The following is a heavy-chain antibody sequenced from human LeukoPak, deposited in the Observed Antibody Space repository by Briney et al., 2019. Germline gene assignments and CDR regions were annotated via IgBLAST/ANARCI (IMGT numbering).Heavy chain of an antibody. V-gene: IGHV4-59*01. CDR2: IYYGGST. D-gene: IGHD1-26*01. Sequence: SETLSLTCTVSGGSISSYYWNWIRQPPGKGLEWIAYIYYGGSTNYNPSLKSRVTISVDTSKNQFSLKLSSVTAADTAVYYCARDVGATPGWFDPWGQGTLVTVSS. CDR3: ARDVGATPGWFDP. CDR1: GGSISSYY. J-gene: IGHJ5*02.